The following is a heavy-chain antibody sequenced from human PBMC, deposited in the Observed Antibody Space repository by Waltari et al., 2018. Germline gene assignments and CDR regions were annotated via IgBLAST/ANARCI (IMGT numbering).Heavy chain of an antibody. D-gene: IGHD5-12*01. CDR1: GFPFSNYE. CDR3: ARGSYTGYEVDY. CDR2: ISSSGNTI. Sequence: EVQLVESGGGLVPPGGYLRLPCAASGFPFSNYEMNWGRQAQGKGLDWVSHISSSGNTINYAGSVKGRFTMSRDNAKNSLYLDMNSLRAEDTAVYYCARGSYTGYEVDYWGQGTLVTVSS. J-gene: IGHJ4*02. V-gene: IGHV3-48*03.